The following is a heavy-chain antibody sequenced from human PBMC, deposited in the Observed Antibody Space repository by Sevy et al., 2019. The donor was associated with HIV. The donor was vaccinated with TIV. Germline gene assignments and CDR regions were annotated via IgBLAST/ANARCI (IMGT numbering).Heavy chain of an antibody. D-gene: IGHD3-3*02. CDR1: GFTFSNYG. V-gene: IGHV3-48*04. Sequence: GGSLRLSCAASGFTFSNYGMSWVRQAPGKGLEWVSYIRRDGGKTYYADSVKGRFTISRDNAKNSLYLQMKSLRAEDTAVYYCARDGSIFIVAGAFDVWGQGTMVTVSS. CDR2: IRRDGGKT. CDR3: ARDGSIFIVAGAFDV. J-gene: IGHJ3*01.